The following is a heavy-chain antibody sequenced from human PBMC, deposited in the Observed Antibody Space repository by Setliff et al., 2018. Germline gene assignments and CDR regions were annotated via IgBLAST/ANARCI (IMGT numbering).Heavy chain of an antibody. V-gene: IGHV3-7*01. CDR3: ARESSITIFGVPYYYYYMDV. CDR1: GFTFSSYW. D-gene: IGHD3-3*01. J-gene: IGHJ6*03. Sequence: GGSLRLSCAASGFTFSSYWMSWVRQAPGKGLEWVANIKQDGSEKYYVDSVKGRFTISRDNAKNSLYLQMNSLRAEDTAVYYCARESSITIFGVPYYYYYMDVWGKGTTVTVSS. CDR2: IKQDGSEK.